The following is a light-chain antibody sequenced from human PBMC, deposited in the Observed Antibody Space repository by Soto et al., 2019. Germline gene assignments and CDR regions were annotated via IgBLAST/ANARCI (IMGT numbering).Light chain of an antibody. V-gene: IGKV1-9*01. CDR3: QQLNSYPLT. CDR1: QDISNY. J-gene: IGKJ3*01. Sequence: DIQLTQSPSFLSASVGDRVTITCRASQDISNYVVWYQQKPGKAPKPLIYAASTLLSGVPSRLSGSGSGTEFTLTITSLQPEDCATDYCQQLNSYPLTFGPGTNVDIK. CDR2: AAS.